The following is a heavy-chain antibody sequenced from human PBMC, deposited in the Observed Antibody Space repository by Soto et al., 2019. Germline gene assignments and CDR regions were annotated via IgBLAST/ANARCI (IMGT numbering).Heavy chain of an antibody. CDR1: GGSFSSYS. J-gene: IGHJ5*02. Sequence: PSDTLSLTCSIYGGSFSSYSWSWIRQPPGKGQEWIGEINHSGSANYNPSLKSRVTISVDTSKNQFSLKVSSVTAADTAVYYCARGRRQQLVRSAASDRFDPWGQGTQVTVSS. D-gene: IGHD6-6*01. CDR3: ARGRRQQLVRSAASDRFDP. CDR2: INHSGSA. V-gene: IGHV4-34*01.